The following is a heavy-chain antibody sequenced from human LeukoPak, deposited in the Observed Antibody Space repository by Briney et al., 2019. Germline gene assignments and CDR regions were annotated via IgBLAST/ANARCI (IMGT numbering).Heavy chain of an antibody. CDR3: ARFYSNHFDY. Sequence: SETLSLTCAVYGGSFSGYYWSWIRQPPGKGLEWIGSIYYSGSTYYNPSLKSRVTISVDTSKNQFSLKLSSVTAADTAVYYCARFYSNHFDYWGQGTLVTVSS. V-gene: IGHV4-34*01. CDR1: GGSFSGYY. CDR2: IYYSGST. D-gene: IGHD4-4*01. J-gene: IGHJ4*02.